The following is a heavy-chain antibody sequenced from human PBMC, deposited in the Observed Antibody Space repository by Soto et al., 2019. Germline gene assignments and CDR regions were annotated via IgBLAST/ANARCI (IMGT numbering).Heavy chain of an antibody. Sequence: GGSLRLSCAASGFTFSSYGMHWVRQAPGKGLEWVAVISYDGSNKYYADPVKGRFTISRDNSKNTLYLQMNSLRAEDTAVYYSAIDAYYYDSLEVFDIWGQGTMVTGS. J-gene: IGHJ3*02. V-gene: IGHV3-30*03. D-gene: IGHD3-22*01. CDR2: ISYDGSNK. CDR1: GFTFSSYG. CDR3: AIDAYYYDSLEVFDI.